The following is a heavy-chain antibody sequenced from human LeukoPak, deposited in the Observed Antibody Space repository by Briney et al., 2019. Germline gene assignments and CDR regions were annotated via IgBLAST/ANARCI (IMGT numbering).Heavy chain of an antibody. CDR1: GFTFSNAW. Sequence: AGGYLRRSCAASGFTFSNAWMSWVGQAPGKELEWVGRIKSKTDGGTTDYAAPVKGRFTISRDDSKNTLYLQMNSLKTEDTAVYYCTTVSFGGYDYWGQGTLVIVSS. J-gene: IGHJ4*02. CDR2: IKSKTDGGTT. D-gene: IGHD5-12*01. CDR3: TTVSFGGYDY. V-gene: IGHV3-15*01.